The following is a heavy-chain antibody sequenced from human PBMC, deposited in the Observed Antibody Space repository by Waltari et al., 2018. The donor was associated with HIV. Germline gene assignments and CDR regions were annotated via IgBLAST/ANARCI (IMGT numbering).Heavy chain of an antibody. Sequence: QVQLQESGPRLVKASETLSLTCTVSASSISSNYYWGWIRQPPGKGLPWIGSIYRTGTTYYNPSLKSRVTISADLSKNQFSLKLTAVSAADTAVYYCARDQDYYDSSGYTCYAFDIWGQGTSVTVSS. CDR1: ASSISSNYY. CDR2: IYRTGTT. J-gene: IGHJ3*02. V-gene: IGHV4-38-2*02. D-gene: IGHD3-22*01. CDR3: ARDQDYYDSSGYTCYAFDI.